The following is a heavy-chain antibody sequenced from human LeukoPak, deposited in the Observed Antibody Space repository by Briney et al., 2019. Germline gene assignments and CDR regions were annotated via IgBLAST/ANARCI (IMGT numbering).Heavy chain of an antibody. Sequence: PGGSLRLSRAASGFTFSSYSMNWVRQAPGKGLEWVSSISSSSSYIYYADSVKGRFTISRDNAKNSLYLQMNSLRAEDTAVYYCARPIAVAGTGGYYFDYWGQGTLVTVSS. CDR2: ISSSSSYI. V-gene: IGHV3-21*01. D-gene: IGHD6-19*01. CDR1: GFTFSSYS. J-gene: IGHJ4*02. CDR3: ARPIAVAGTGGYYFDY.